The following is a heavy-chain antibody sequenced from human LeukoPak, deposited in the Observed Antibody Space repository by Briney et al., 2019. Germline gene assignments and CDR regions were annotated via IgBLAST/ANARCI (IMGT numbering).Heavy chain of an antibody. CDR3: ARGSGNMGYCSSTSRRILNWFDP. CDR1: GGSFSGYY. CDR2: INHSGST. Sequence: SETLSLTCAVYGGSFSGYYWSWIRQPPGKGLEWIGEINHSGSTNYNPSLKSRVTISVDTSKNQFSLKLSSVTAADTAVYYCARGSGNMGYCSSTSRRILNWFDPWGQGTLVTVSS. D-gene: IGHD2-2*01. J-gene: IGHJ5*02. V-gene: IGHV4-34*01.